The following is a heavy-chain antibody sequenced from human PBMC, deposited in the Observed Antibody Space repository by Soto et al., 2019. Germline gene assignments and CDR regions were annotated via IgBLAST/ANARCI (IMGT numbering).Heavy chain of an antibody. Sequence: QVQLVQSGAEVKKPGSSVKVSCEASGGTFSGHAISWVRQAPGQGPEWMGGLIPLFGTTQHAQNFQHRLTSTADKSTSTAYMELTSLRFEDTAIYYCARGPNWGYRFDSWGQGTLVTVSS. CDR1: GGTFSGHA. D-gene: IGHD7-27*01. V-gene: IGHV1-69*06. J-gene: IGHJ4*02. CDR3: ARGPNWGYRFDS. CDR2: LIPLFGTT.